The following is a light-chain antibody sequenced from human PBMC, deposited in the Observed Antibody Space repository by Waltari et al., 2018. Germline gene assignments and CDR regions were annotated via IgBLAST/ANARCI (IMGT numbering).Light chain of an antibody. CDR2: YNSASDK. CDR3: MIWYSAAWV. CDR1: SALIVRPYN. J-gene: IGLJ3*02. Sequence: QAVVTPPPSLSASPGASARLTCTLRSALIVRPYNIHWYPQKPGSPPRYLLRYNSASDKQQCFGVPSRFSGSKDVSANSGILLISGLQSEDEADYYCMIWYSAAWVFGGGTKLNVL. V-gene: IGLV5-45*01.